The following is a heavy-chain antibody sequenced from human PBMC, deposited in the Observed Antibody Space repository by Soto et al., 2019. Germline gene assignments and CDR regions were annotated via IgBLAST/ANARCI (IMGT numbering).Heavy chain of an antibody. CDR2: INAGNGNT. CDR3: AGVARVPAPRPHYYYYMDV. CDR1: GYTLTSYA. Sequence: ASVKVSCKASGYTLTSYAMHWVRQAPGQRLEWMGWINAGNGNTKYSQKFQGRVTITRDTSASTAYMELSSLRSEDTAVYYCAGVARVPAPRPHYYYYMDVWGKGTTVTVSS. V-gene: IGHV1-3*01. D-gene: IGHD2-2*01. J-gene: IGHJ6*03.